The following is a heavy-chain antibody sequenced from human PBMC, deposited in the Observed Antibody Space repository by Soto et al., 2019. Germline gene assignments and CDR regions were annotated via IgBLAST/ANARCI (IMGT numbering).Heavy chain of an antibody. J-gene: IGHJ4*02. V-gene: IGHV3-7*01. D-gene: IGHD2-2*01. CDR2: IKQDGSEK. Sequence: GGSLILSCAASGFTLSNYWMMWVRQAPGKGLEWVANIKQDGSEKFYMDSVRGRFTISRDNAKNSLYLQMNSLRAEDTAVYFCARITSAGADWGQGTLVTVSS. CDR1: GFTLSNYW. CDR3: ARITSAGAD.